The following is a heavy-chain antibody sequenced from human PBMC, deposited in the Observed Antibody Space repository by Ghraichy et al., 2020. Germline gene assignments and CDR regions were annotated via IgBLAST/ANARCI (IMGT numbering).Heavy chain of an antibody. Sequence: GGSLRLSCEASGFTFSSYWMNWVRQAPGKGLEWVANINNDGSEKSYVDSVEGRFTVSRDTVMNSLYLQMKNLRVEDTAVYFCARDFDFWTGFSDQFYYYMDGWGKGTTVTVAS. J-gene: IGHJ6*03. CDR3: ARDFDFWTGFSDQFYYYMDG. CDR1: GFTFSSYW. CDR2: INNDGSEK. D-gene: IGHD3/OR15-3a*01. V-gene: IGHV3-7*01.